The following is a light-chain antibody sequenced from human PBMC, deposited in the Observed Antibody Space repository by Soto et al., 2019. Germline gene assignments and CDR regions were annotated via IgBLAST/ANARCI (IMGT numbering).Light chain of an antibody. J-gene: IGKJ2*01. CDR3: QQYNSYTYT. CDR1: QSISSW. CDR2: KAS. V-gene: IGKV1-5*03. Sequence: DIQMTQSPSTLSASVGDRVAITCRASQSISSWLAWYQQNPGKAPKLLIYKASSLESGVPSRFSGSGSGTEFTLTIISLQPDAFATYYCQQYNSYTYTFGQGTKLEIK.